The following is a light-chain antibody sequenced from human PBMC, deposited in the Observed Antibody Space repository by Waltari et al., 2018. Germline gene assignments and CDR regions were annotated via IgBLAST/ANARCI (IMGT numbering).Light chain of an antibody. CDR2: ATS. Sequence: DIQMTQSPSSLSASVPDRVTITCQATQDIRTYLNWYQQRPGKAPKLLIYATSNLETGVPARFSGSGFGTHFTFTISSLQPEDIATYYCQQYDDFPYTFGQGTKLGIK. J-gene: IGKJ2*01. CDR3: QQYDDFPYT. CDR1: QDIRTY. V-gene: IGKV1-33*01.